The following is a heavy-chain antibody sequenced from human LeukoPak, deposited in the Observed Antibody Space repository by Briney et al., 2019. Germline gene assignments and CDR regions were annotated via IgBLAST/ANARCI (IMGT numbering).Heavy chain of an antibody. CDR2: ISWNSGSI. J-gene: IGHJ3*02. Sequence: GRSLRLSCAASGFTFDDYAMHWVRQAPGKGLEWVSGISWNSGSIGYADSVKGRFTISRDNAKNSLYLQMNSLRAEDMALYYCAKGSGWYTGDAFDIWGQGTMVTVSS. V-gene: IGHV3-9*03. CDR3: AKGSGWYTGDAFDI. CDR1: GFTFDDYA. D-gene: IGHD6-19*01.